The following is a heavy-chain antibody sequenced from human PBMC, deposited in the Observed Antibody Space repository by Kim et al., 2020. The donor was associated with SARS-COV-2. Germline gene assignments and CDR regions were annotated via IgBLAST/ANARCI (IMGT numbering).Heavy chain of an antibody. D-gene: IGHD4-17*01. CDR3: ARRLPIYGDYGGRNWFDP. V-gene: IGHV4-39*01. J-gene: IGHJ5*02. Sequence: SRVTISVATSKNQFSMKLSSVTAADTAVYYCARRLPIYGDYGGRNWFDPWGQGTLVTVSS.